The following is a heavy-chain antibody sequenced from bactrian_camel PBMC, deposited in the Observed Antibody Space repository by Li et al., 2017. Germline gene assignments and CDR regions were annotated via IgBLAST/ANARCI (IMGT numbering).Heavy chain of an antibody. J-gene: IGHJ4*01. CDR2: ILRDGGV. Sequence: QVQLVESGGGSVQAGGSLRLSCAASSDINDSGCMGWFRQAPGRKRDGVAAILRDGGVSIADSVLGRFTISQDNAKNTLYLQMNSLKPEDTAMYYCATDFLLNQWEGGHFGTYWGQGTQVTVS. CDR1: SDINDSGC. V-gene: IGHV3S53*01. CDR3: ATDFLLNQWEGGHFGTY. D-gene: IGHD3*01.